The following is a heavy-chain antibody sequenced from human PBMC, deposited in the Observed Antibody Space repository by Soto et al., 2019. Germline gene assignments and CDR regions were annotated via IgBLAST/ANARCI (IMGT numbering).Heavy chain of an antibody. CDR1: GGSISSGGYY. D-gene: IGHD3-10*01. J-gene: IGHJ4*02. Sequence: QVQLQESGPGLVKPSQTLSLTCTVSGGSISSGGYYWSWIRQHPGKGLEWIGYIYYSGSTYYNPSLKSRVTISVDTSKNEFSLKLSSVTAADTAVYYCARGSGSYYSWYFDDWGQGTLVTVSS. CDR2: IYYSGST. V-gene: IGHV4-31*03. CDR3: ARGSGSYYSWYFDD.